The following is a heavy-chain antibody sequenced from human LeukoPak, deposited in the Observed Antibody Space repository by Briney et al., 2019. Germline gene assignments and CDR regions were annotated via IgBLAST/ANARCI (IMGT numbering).Heavy chain of an antibody. CDR3: ARGTGCTGGSCSYYGMDV. CDR2: INAGNGDT. V-gene: IGHV1-3*01. J-gene: IGHJ6*02. D-gene: IGHD2-15*01. CDR1: GYTFSSYA. Sequence: ASVKVSCKGSGYTFSSYAMHWVRQAPGQRLEWMGWINAGNGDTKYSQKFQGRITITRDTSATTAYMELSNLRSEDKAVYYCARGTGCTGGSCSYYGMDVWGQGTTVTVSS.